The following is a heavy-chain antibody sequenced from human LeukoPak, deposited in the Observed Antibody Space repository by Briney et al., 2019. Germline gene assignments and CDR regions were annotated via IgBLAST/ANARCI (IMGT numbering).Heavy chain of an antibody. CDR2: ISSSGSYI. CDR1: GFTFISYT. V-gene: IGHV3-21*01. CDR3: ARAEYTYGPRGFDF. D-gene: IGHD6-6*01. J-gene: IGHJ4*02. Sequence: GGSLRLSCAASGFTFISYTINWVRQAPGEGLEWVSSISSSGSYIYYADSVMGRFTISRDNAKNSLYLQMNSLTAEDTAVYYCARAEYTYGPRGFDFWGQGTLVTVSS.